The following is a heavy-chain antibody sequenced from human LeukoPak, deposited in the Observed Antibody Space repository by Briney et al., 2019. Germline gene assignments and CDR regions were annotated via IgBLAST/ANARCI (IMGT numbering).Heavy chain of an antibody. Sequence: PGGSLRLSCAASGFNFSTHTMNWVRQAPGKGLEWVSSISKSSTYIYYTDSVKGRFTISRDNAKNSLYLQMNSLTAEDTAVYYCARDLFDFYTWGSYGSFDIWGQGTMVTVSS. D-gene: IGHD3-16*01. CDR3: ARDLFDFYTWGSYGSFDI. J-gene: IGHJ3*02. CDR2: ISKSSTYI. CDR1: GFNFSTHT. V-gene: IGHV3-21*01.